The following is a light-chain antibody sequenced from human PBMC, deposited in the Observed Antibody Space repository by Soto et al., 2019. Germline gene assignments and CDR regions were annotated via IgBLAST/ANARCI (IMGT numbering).Light chain of an antibody. J-gene: IGKJ1*01. Sequence: DIQMTQSPSTLSASVGDRVTITCRASQSLTDWLAWFQQKPGKAPNLLIYKVSNLESGVPSRFSGSGSGTEFTLTISSLQPDDFATYYCQQYNGYSWACGQGTKVEI. V-gene: IGKV1-5*03. CDR1: QSLTDW. CDR3: QQYNGYSWA. CDR2: KVS.